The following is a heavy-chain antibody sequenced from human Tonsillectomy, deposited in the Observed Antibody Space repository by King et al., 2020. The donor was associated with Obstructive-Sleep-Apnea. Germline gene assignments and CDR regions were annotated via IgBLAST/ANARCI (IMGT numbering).Heavy chain of an antibody. Sequence: VQLVESGGGLVQPGGSLRLSCAASGFTFSSYWIHWVRQAPGKGLVWVSRINSDGSSTSYADSVKGRFTISRDNAKNTLYLQMNSLRAEDTAVYYCGYDSENYYNGDAFDIWGQGTMVTVSS. V-gene: IGHV3-74*01. CDR2: INSDGSST. D-gene: IGHD3-10*01. CDR1: GFTFSSYW. J-gene: IGHJ3*02. CDR3: GYDSENYYNGDAFDI.